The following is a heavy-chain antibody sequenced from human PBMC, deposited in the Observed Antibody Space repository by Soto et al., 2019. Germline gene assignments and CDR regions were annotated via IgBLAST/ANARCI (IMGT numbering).Heavy chain of an antibody. CDR3: TTVPGAGLWYYDYIWGSETVDY. CDR2: IKSKTDGGTT. V-gene: IGHV3-15*01. J-gene: IGHJ4*02. D-gene: IGHD3-16*01. Sequence: GGSLRLSCAASGFTFSNAWMSWVRQAPGKGLEWVGRIKSKTDGGTTDYAAPVKGRFTISRDDSKNTLYLQMNSLKTEDTAVYYCTTVPGAGLWYYDYIWGSETVDYWGQGTLVTVSS. CDR1: GFTFSNAW.